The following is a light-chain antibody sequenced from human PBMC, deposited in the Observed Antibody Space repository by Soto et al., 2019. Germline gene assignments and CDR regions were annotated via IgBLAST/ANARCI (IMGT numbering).Light chain of an antibody. CDR2: HAS. CDR1: QGVGTV. CDR3: QQYNNWPLT. J-gene: IGKJ4*01. Sequence: EIVMTQSLATLSVSPGERATLSCRASQGVGTVLAWYQQKPGQAPRLLIFHASTRAAGIPARFSGSGSGTEFTLTISSLQSEDFGVYYCQQYNNWPLTFGGGTKVEI. V-gene: IGKV3D-15*01.